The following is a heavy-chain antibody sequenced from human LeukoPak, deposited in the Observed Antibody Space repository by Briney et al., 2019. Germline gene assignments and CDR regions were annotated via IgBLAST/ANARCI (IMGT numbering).Heavy chain of an antibody. Sequence: SETLSLTCTVSGGSISSYYWSWIRQHAGKGLEWIGRIYTSGSTNYNPSLNSRVTMSVDTSKNQFSLKLTSVTAADTAVYYCARESGSSWSRSLDYWGQGTLVTVSS. D-gene: IGHD6-13*01. CDR1: GGSISSYY. J-gene: IGHJ4*02. CDR3: ARESGSSWSRSLDY. CDR2: IYTSGST. V-gene: IGHV4-4*07.